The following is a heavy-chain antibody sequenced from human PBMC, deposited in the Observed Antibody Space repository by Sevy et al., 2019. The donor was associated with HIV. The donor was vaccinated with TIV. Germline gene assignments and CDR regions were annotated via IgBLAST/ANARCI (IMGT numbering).Heavy chain of an antibody. D-gene: IGHD6-13*01. J-gene: IGHJ4*02. Sequence: GGSLRLSCVASAFTLNSYSMSWVRQAPGKGLEWVANIKQDGSVKYYVDSVKGRFTISRDNARNSLYLQMNSLRVEDTALYYCVRAIAADGSFWGQGTLVTVSS. V-gene: IGHV3-7*01. CDR2: IKQDGSVK. CDR3: VRAIAADGSF. CDR1: AFTLNSYS.